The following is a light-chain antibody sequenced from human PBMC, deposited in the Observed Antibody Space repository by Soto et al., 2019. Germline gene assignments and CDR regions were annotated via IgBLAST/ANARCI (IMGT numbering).Light chain of an antibody. CDR2: GAS. Sequence: EIILTQSPASLSVSPGERATLSCRASQSVNNNLAWYQQKRGQAPRLLIYGASTRATGIPGRFRGSGSGTEFTLTITSLQSEDFAVYFCQQYNKWPPDTFGQGTKREIK. CDR1: QSVNNN. CDR3: QQYNKWPPDT. J-gene: IGKJ2*01. V-gene: IGKV3-15*01.